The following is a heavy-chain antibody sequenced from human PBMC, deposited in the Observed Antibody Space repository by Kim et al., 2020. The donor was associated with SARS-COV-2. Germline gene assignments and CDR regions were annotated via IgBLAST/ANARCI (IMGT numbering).Heavy chain of an antibody. J-gene: IGHJ6*02. Sequence: KGRFTISRDNAKNSLYLQMNSLRAEDTAVYYCARAPLVAELGWLAGGMDVWGQGTTVTVSS. D-gene: IGHD3-22*01. V-gene: IGHV3-11*06. CDR3: ARAPLVAELGWLAGGMDV.